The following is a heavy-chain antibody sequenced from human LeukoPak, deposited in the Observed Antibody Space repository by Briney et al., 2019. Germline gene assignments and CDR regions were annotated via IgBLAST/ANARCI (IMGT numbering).Heavy chain of an antibody. V-gene: IGHV1-18*01. CDR1: GYTFTSYG. Sequence: ASVKVSCKASGYTFTSYGISWVRQAPGQGLEWMGWISAYKGDTKYVQKFQGRVTMTTDTSTSTAYMELRSLRSDDTAVYYCARDPHFGLGSYYNSNWFDPWGQGTLVTVSS. D-gene: IGHD3-10*01. CDR3: ARDPHFGLGSYYNSNWFDP. CDR2: ISAYKGDT. J-gene: IGHJ5*02.